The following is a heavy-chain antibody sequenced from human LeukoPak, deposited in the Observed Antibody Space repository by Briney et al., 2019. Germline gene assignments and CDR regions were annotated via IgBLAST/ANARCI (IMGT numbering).Heavy chain of an antibody. CDR2: VDPEDGET. V-gene: IGHV1-69-2*01. CDR3: ARVRIPEVVPAAIPDVSYYYYYMDV. CDR1: GYTFTDYY. J-gene: IGHJ6*03. Sequence: ASVKISCKVSGYTFTDYYMHWVQQAPGKGLEWMGLVDPEDGETIYAEKFQGRVTITADESTSTAYMELSSLRSEDTAVYYCARVRIPEVVPAAIPDVSYYYYYMDVWGKGTTVTVSS. D-gene: IGHD2-2*02.